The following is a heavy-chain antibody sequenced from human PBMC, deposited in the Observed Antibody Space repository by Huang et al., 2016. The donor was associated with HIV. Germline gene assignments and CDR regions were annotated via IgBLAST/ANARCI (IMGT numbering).Heavy chain of an antibody. CDR1: GYTFTSYG. V-gene: IGHV1-18*01. D-gene: IGHD2-2*01. CDR3: ARDSPLLGVVIVVVPTAPNAFDI. Sequence: QVQLVQSGVEVKKPGASVKVSCKASGYTFTSYGISWVRQAPGQGLEWMGWSSAYNGVTNYAQNVQGRVTMTTDTSTSTAYMELRSRRSDDTAVYYCARDSPLLGVVIVVVPTAPNAFDIWGQGTMVTVSS. J-gene: IGHJ3*02. CDR2: SSAYNGVT.